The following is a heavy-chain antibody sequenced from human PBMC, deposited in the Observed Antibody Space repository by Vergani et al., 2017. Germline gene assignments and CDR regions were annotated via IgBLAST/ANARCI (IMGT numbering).Heavy chain of an antibody. V-gene: IGHV4-4*07. CDR2: IYTSGST. D-gene: IGHD4-11*01. Sequence: QVQLQESGPGLVKPSETLSLTCTVSGGSISSYYWSWIRQPAGKGLEWIGRIYTSGSTNYNPSLKSRVTISVDTSKNQFSLKLTSVTAADTAVYYCARDTTTVTTLVAFDIWGQGTMVTVSS. CDR3: ARDTTTVTTLVAFDI. J-gene: IGHJ3*02. CDR1: GGSISSYY.